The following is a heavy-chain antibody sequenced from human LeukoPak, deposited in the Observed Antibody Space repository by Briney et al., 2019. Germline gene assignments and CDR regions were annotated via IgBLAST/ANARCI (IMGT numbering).Heavy chain of an antibody. Sequence: SETLSLTCAVYGGSFTEYHWSWIRQPPGKSLEWIGEINYTGRTHYNPSLTSRVTISIDMSERQFSLRLTSVTAADTAVYYCARERRVEVSARQTVAFDMWAQGTMAIVSS. D-gene: IGHD5/OR15-5a*01. CDR1: GGSFTEYH. CDR3: ARERRVEVSARQTVAFDM. V-gene: IGHV4-34*01. CDR2: INYTGRT. J-gene: IGHJ3*02.